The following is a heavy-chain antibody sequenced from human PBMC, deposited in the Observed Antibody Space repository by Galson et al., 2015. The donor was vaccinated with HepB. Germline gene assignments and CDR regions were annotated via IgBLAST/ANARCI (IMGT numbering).Heavy chain of an antibody. Sequence: SLRLSCAASGLNFNLYSMNWVRQAPGKGLEWVSSISSNSGYIYYADSVKGRFTISRDNAKDSLYLQMNSLRADDTAVYYCGVDDFWREIPSGALSWYAFDIWGQGTMVTVSS. D-gene: IGHD3-3*01. J-gene: IGHJ3*02. CDR1: GLNFNLYS. V-gene: IGHV3-21*01. CDR2: ISSNSGYI. CDR3: GVDDFWREIPSGALSWYAFDI.